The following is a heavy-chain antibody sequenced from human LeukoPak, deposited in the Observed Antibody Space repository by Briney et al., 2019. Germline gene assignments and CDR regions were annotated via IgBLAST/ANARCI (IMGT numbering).Heavy chain of an antibody. V-gene: IGHV4-4*07. CDR1: GGSISSYY. Sequence: SETLSLTCTVSGGSISSYYWSWIRQPAGKGPEWIGRIYTSGSTNYNPSLKSRVTTSVDTSKNQFSLKLSSVTAADTAVYYCARVVGATTDYYYYYMDVWGKGTTVTVSS. CDR3: ARVVGATTDYYYYYMDV. CDR2: IYTSGST. J-gene: IGHJ6*03. D-gene: IGHD1-26*01.